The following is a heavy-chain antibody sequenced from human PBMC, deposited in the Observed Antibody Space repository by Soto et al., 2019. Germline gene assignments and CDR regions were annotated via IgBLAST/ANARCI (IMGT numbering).Heavy chain of an antibody. CDR2: MNPNSGNT. Sequence: QVQLVQSGAEVKKPGASVKVSCKASGYTFTSYDINWVRQATGQGLEWMGWMNPNSGNTGYAQKFQGSVTLTRNTAISTAYMALSSLRSEDTAVYSCSRGYAGHYDFWRFAPWGQGTLVTVSS. CDR1: GYTFTSYD. CDR3: SRGYAGHYDFWRFAP. V-gene: IGHV1-8*01. D-gene: IGHD3-3*01. J-gene: IGHJ5*02.